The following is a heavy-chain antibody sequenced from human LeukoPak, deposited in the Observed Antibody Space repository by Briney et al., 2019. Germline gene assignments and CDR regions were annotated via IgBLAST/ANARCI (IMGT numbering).Heavy chain of an antibody. V-gene: IGHV1-18*01. J-gene: IGHJ4*02. CDR1: GYTFTSYG. CDR2: ISAYNGNT. CDR3: ARHPTNSYYYDSSGYYG. Sequence: GASVKVSCKASGYTFTSYGISWVRQAPGQGLEWMGWISAYNGNTNYAQKLQGRVTMTTDTSTSTAYMELRSLRSDDTAVYYCARHPTNSYYYDSSGYYGWGQGTLVTVSS. D-gene: IGHD3-22*01.